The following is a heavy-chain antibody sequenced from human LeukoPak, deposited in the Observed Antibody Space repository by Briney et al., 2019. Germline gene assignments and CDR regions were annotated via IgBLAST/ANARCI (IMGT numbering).Heavy chain of an antibody. CDR2: ISVINSGNT. CDR3: SREFPFCGADCFSGVFDI. Sequence: ASVKVSCKGSGYIFPDYYIYWVRQAPGQGLEWMGWISVINSGNTRYAQNFQGRLTMTTDTSTTTAYMELRSLRSDDTAVYYCSREFPFCGADCFSGVFDIWGQGTMVTVS. V-gene: IGHV1-18*04. J-gene: IGHJ3*02. CDR1: GYIFPDYY. D-gene: IGHD2-21*02.